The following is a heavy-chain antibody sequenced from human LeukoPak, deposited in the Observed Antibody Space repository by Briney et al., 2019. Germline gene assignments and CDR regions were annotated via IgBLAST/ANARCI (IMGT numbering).Heavy chain of an antibody. D-gene: IGHD3-10*01. V-gene: IGHV4-38-2*02. CDR1: GYSISSGYY. CDR3: ARDRELGY. J-gene: IGHJ4*02. Sequence: SETLSLTCTVSGYSISSGYYWGWIRQPPGKGLEWIGSIYHSGSTYYNPSLKSRVTISVDTSKNQFSLDLSSVTAADTAVYYCARDRELGYWGQGTLVTVSS. CDR2: IYHSGST.